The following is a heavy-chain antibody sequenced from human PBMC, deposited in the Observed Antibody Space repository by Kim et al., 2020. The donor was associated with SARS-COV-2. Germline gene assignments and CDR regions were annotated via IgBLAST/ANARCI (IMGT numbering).Heavy chain of an antibody. CDR3: ARDTNMGFGELFSYHYYGMDV. V-gene: IGHV3-21*01. CDR2: ISSSSSYI. J-gene: IGHJ6*02. Sequence: GGSLRLSCAASGFTFSSYSMNWVRQAPGKGLEWVSSISSSSSYIYYADSVKGRFTISRDNAKNSLYLQMNSLRAEDTAVYYCARDTNMGFGELFSYHYYGMDVWGQGTTVTVSS. CDR1: GFTFSSYS. D-gene: IGHD3-10*01.